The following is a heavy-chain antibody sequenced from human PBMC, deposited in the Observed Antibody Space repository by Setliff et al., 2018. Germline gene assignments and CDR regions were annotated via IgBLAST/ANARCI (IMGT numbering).Heavy chain of an antibody. CDR2: IKQDGSTK. V-gene: IGHV3-7*01. Sequence: LTCAVYGGSFSGYYWSWIRQPPGKRLEWVADIKQDGSTKYYLDSVKGRFTISRDNAKRSLYLQMSGLRADDTGVYYCVRDDADNYDAFDNWGQGTMVTVSS. CDR3: VRDDADNYDAFDN. CDR1: GGSFSGYY. D-gene: IGHD3-22*01. J-gene: IGHJ3*02.